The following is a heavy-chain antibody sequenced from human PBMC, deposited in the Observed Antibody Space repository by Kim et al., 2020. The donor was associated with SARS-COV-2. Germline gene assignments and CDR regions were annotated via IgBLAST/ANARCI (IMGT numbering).Heavy chain of an antibody. CDR2: SNAGNGNT. D-gene: IGHD2-8*01. CDR1: GYTFTSYA. J-gene: IGHJ4*02. V-gene: IGHV1-3*02. CDR3: ARDLYRYCTNGVCPLGY. Sequence: ASVKVSCKASGYTFTSYAMHWVRQAPGQRLEWMGWSNAGNGNTKYSQEFQGRVTITRDTSASTAYMELSSLRSEDMAVYYCARDLYRYCTNGVCPLGYWGQGTLVTVSS.